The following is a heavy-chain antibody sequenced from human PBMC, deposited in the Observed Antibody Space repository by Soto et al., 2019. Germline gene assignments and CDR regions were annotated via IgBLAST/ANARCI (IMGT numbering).Heavy chain of an antibody. CDR3: SSQTYSYAWHH. V-gene: IGHV4-4*02. CDR1: SGSINSNW. J-gene: IGHJ5*02. D-gene: IGHD5-18*01. Sequence: QVQLQESGPRLVKPSGTLSLTCAVSSGSINSNWWSWVRQPPGKGLEWIGEIYHSGDTYYNPSLQSRVTISVDKSKNQFSLELSSVTAADTAVYYCSSQTYSYAWHHWSQGTLVTVSS. CDR2: IYHSGDT.